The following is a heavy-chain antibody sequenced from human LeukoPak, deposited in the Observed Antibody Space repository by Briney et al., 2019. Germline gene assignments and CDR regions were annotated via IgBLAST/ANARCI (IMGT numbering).Heavy chain of an antibody. CDR2: ITATSLHV. CDR3: ARVRSVGGNPHAFNI. J-gene: IGHJ3*02. CDR1: GFTFSSYA. Sequence: GGSLRLSCAASGFTFSSYAMSWVRQAPGKGLEWVSAITATSLHVYYADSVKGRFTISRDNAKNSLYLQMNSLRVEDTALYYCARVRSVGGNPHAFNIWGQGTMVTVSS. D-gene: IGHD4-23*01. V-gene: IGHV3-21*01.